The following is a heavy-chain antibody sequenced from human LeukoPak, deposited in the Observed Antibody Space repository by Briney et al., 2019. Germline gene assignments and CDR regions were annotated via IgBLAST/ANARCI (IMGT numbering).Heavy chain of an antibody. CDR3: ARGQEGFDY. V-gene: IGHV1-46*01. J-gene: IGHJ4*02. CDR1: GYTFTSYY. CDR2: IYPRDGST. Sequence: ASVKVSCKASGYTFTSYYIHWVRQAPGQGLEWMGMIYPRDGSTSYAQNFQGRVTVTRDTSTTTVHMELRGLRSEDTAVYYCARGQEGFDYWGQGTVVTVSS.